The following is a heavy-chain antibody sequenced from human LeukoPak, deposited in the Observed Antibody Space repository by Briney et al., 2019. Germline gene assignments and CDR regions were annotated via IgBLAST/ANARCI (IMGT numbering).Heavy chain of an antibody. CDR3: ARVPLGDWWEPRGLDY. J-gene: IGHJ4*02. V-gene: IGHV3-23*01. Sequence: PGGSLRLSCAASGFTFSSYAMSWVRQAPGKGLEWVSAISGSGGSTYYADSVKGRFTISRDNSKSTLYLQMNSLRDEDTAVYYCARVPLGDWWEPRGLDYWGQGTLVTVSS. CDR2: ISGSGGST. CDR1: GFTFSSYA. D-gene: IGHD1-26*01.